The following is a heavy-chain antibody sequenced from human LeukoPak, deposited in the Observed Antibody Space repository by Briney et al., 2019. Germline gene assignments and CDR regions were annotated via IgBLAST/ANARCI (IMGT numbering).Heavy chain of an antibody. CDR1: GFTFSSYD. J-gene: IGHJ4*02. V-gene: IGHV3-23*01. CDR3: AKKEGALLWFGELLEGPIDY. D-gene: IGHD3-10*01. Sequence: GGSLRLSCAASGFTFSSYDMSWVRQAPGKGLERVSAISGSGGSTYYADSVKGRFTISRDNSKNTLYLQMNSLRAEDTAVYYCAKKEGALLWFGELLEGPIDYWGQGTLVTVSS. CDR2: ISGSGGST.